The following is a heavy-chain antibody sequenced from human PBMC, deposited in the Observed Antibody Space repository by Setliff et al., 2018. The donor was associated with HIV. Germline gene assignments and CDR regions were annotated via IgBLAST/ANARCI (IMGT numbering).Heavy chain of an antibody. CDR2: VSYSGTT. D-gene: IGHD6-19*01. Sequence: SETLSLTCTISGGSSIGQGFASTWIRQSPGKGLEWIGDVSYSGTTMYNNYNPSLESRITISEDASRHQFSLKLSSVTAADTAVYYCASVQVDSSGPFDYWGQGTLVTVSS. V-gene: IGHV4-39*07. CDR1: GGSSIGQGFA. J-gene: IGHJ4*02. CDR3: ASVQVDSSGPFDY.